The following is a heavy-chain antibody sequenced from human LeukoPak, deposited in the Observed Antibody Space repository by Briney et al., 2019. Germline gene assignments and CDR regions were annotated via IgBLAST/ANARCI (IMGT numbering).Heavy chain of an antibody. J-gene: IGHJ6*03. CDR1: GFTFSSNY. D-gene: IGHD3-10*01. V-gene: IGHV3-66*01. CDR3: AREVTMVRGVIGYYYYYMDV. CDR2: IYSGGRT. Sequence: GGSLRLSCAASGFTFSSNYMSWVRQAPGKGLEWGSVIYSGGRTYYSDSGKGRFTISRDNSNNTLYLQMNSLRAEDTAVYYCAREVTMVRGVIGYYYYYMDVWGKGTTVTISS.